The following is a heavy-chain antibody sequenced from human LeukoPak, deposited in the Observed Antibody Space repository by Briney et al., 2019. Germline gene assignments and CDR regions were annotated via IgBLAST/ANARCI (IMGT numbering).Heavy chain of an antibody. J-gene: IGHJ6*03. V-gene: IGHV4-61*05. D-gene: IGHD3-16*01. CDR2: IYYSGST. CDR1: GGSISSSSYY. Sequence: SETLSLTCTVSGGSISSSSYYWSWIRQSPGKGLEWIGYIYYSGSTNYNPSLKSRVTISVDTSKNQFSLKLSSVTAADTAVYYCARSRRKPLVYYYYMGVWGKGTTVTVSS. CDR3: ARSRRKPLVYYYYMGV.